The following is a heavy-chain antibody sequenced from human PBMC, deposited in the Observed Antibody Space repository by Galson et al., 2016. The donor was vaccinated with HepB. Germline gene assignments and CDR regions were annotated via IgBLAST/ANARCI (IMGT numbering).Heavy chain of an antibody. CDR1: GITLSGYW. CDR2: IRGDGSIT. CDR3: TRSDYGDY. V-gene: IGHV3-74*01. J-gene: IGHJ4*02. Sequence: SLRLSCAASGITLSGYWMHWVRQAPGKGLVWVSRIRGDGSITSYADSVKGRFTISRDNAKNTLYLQMNSLRAEDTAVYYCTRSDYGDYWGQGTLVTVSS.